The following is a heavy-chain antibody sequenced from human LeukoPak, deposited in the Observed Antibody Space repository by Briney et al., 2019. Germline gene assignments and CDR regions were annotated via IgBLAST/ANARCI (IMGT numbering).Heavy chain of an antibody. CDR2: ISYDGSNK. CDR3: APLDSSGY. CDR1: GFTFSSYA. Sequence: PGGSLRLSCAASGFTFSSYAMHWVRQAPGKGLEWVAVISYDGSNKYYADSVKGRFTISRDNSKNTLYLQMNSLRAEDTAVYYCAPLDSSGYWGQGTLVTVFS. D-gene: IGHD3-22*01. V-gene: IGHV3-30-3*01. J-gene: IGHJ4*02.